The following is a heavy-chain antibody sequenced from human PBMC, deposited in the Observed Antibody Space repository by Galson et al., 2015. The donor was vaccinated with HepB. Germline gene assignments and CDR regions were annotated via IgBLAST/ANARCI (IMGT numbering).Heavy chain of an antibody. Sequence: SLRLSCAASGFTVTDARMNWVRQAPGKGLEWVGRIKGKTDGGTTDYAAPVKGRFTISRDDSKNTLYLQMNSLKTEDTAVYYCSTWGNRNWGQGTLVTVSS. V-gene: IGHV3-15*01. CDR1: GFTVTDAR. CDR3: STWGNRN. CDR2: IKGKTDGGTT. D-gene: IGHD2/OR15-2a*01. J-gene: IGHJ4*02.